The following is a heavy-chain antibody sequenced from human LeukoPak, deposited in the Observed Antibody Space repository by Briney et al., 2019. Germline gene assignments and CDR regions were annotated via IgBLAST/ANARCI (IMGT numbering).Heavy chain of an antibody. D-gene: IGHD3-3*01. Sequence: GGSLRLSCAASGFTFSSYWMHWVRQAPGKGLVWVSRINTDGGSTSYADSVKGRFTISRDNAKNTLYLQMNSLRAEDTAVYYCARVPRYYDFWSGYYNYWGQGTLVTVSS. CDR2: INTDGGST. J-gene: IGHJ4*02. CDR3: ARVPRYYDFWSGYYNY. CDR1: GFTFSSYW. V-gene: IGHV3-74*01.